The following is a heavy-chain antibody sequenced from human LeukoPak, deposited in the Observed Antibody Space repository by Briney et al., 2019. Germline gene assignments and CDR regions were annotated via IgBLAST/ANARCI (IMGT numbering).Heavy chain of an antibody. Sequence: GGSLRVSCAASGFTVSSNSMSWVRQAPGKGLEWVSVIYSGGSTKYADSVKGRFTIFRDNSKNTLNLQMNSLRAEDTAVYYCARHLRYGSGGYFDYWGQGTLVTVSS. V-gene: IGHV3-66*04. CDR3: ARHLRYGSGGYFDY. J-gene: IGHJ4*02. CDR2: IYSGGST. CDR1: GFTVSSNS. D-gene: IGHD3-10*01.